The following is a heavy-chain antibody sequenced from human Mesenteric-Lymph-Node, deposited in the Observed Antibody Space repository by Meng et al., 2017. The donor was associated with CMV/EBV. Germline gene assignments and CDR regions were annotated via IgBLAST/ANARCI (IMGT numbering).Heavy chain of an antibody. CDR2: INHSGST. D-gene: IGHD2-2*01. CDR1: GGSFSGYY. V-gene: IGHV4-34*01. CDR3: ASGYQLLLWGSSWGAFDY. J-gene: IGHJ4*02. Sequence: GSLRLSCAVYGGSFSGYYWSWIRQPPGKGLEWIGEINHSGSTNYNPSLKSRVTISVDTSKNQFSLKLSSVTAADTAVYYCASGYQLLLWGSSWGAFDYWGQGTLVTVSS.